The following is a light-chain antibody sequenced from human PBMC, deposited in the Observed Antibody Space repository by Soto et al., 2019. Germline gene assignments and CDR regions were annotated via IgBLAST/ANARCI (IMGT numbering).Light chain of an antibody. V-gene: IGLV2-23*01. CDR2: ETS. Sequence: LTQPASVSGSPGQSVTISCTGTSSDFGSYNFVSWYQHHPGTVPKVIIYETSKRPSGVSDRFSGSKSGNTASLTISGLQAEDEADYYCFSFTSTHTHVFGSGTKVTVL. CDR1: SSDFGSYNF. CDR3: FSFTSTHTHV. J-gene: IGLJ1*01.